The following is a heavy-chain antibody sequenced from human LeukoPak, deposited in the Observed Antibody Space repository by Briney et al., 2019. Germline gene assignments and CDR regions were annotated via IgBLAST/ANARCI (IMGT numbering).Heavy chain of an antibody. Sequence: GGSLRLSCAASGFSFSSYAMHWVRQAPDKGLEWVAVISYDGGTKNYADSVRGRFTISRDNSKNTLYLQMNSLRAEDTAVYYCARDPDYHLDYWGQGTLVTASS. D-gene: IGHD4-11*01. V-gene: IGHV3-30-3*01. CDR2: ISYDGGTK. CDR3: ARDPDYHLDY. J-gene: IGHJ4*02. CDR1: GFSFSSYA.